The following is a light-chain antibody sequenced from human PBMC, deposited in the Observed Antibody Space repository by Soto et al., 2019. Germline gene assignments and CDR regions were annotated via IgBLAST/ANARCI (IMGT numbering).Light chain of an antibody. V-gene: IGKV1-5*01. Sequence: IQMTQTPPTLSASVGDRVTITCRASQSISSWLAWYQQKPGKAPKLLIYDASSLESGVPSRFSGGGSGTDFSLTISSLQPEDFATYYCLQHNSYPLTFGQGTRLEI. CDR1: QSISSW. J-gene: IGKJ5*01. CDR3: LQHNSYPLT. CDR2: DAS.